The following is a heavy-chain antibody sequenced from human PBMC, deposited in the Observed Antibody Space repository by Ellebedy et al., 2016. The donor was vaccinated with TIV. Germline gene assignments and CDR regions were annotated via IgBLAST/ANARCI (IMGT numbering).Heavy chain of an antibody. V-gene: IGHV3-7*01. CDR2: IKQDGSEK. CDR1: GFTFNTYW. J-gene: IGHJ4*02. D-gene: IGHD6-19*01. Sequence: GESLKIFXAGSGFTFNTYWMSWVRQAPGKGLEWVANIKQDGSEKYYVDSVKGRFTTSRDNAKNSQYLQMNSLRAEDTAVYYCARDEGSWIAVAGNPFDYWGQGTLVTVSS. CDR3: ARDEGSWIAVAGNPFDY.